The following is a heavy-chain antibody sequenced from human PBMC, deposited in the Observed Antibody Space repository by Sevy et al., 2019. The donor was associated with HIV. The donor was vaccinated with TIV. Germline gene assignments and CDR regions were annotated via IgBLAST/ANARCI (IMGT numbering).Heavy chain of an antibody. D-gene: IGHD3-3*01. V-gene: IGHV4-30-2*01. CDR1: GGSISSGGYS. CDR2: IYHSGST. J-gene: IGHJ4*02. CDR3: ARALYDFWSGYYQPTFDY. Sequence: SETLSLTCAVSGGSISSGGYSWSWIRQPPGKGLEWIGYIYHSGSTYYNPSLKSRVTISVDRSKNQFSLKLSALSAADTAVYYCARALYDFWSGYYQPTFDYWGQGTLVTVSS.